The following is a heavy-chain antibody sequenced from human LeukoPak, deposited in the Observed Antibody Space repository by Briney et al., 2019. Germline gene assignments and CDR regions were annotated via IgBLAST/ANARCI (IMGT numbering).Heavy chain of an antibody. D-gene: IGHD5-18*01. J-gene: IGHJ4*02. Sequence: PGGSLRLSCAASGFTVSSNYMSWVRQAPGKGLEWVSVIYSGVSTYYADSVKGRFTISRDNSENTLYLQMHSLRAEDTAVYYCARVGYNYGTDYFDYWGQGTLVTVSS. CDR1: GFTVSSNY. CDR2: IYSGVST. CDR3: ARVGYNYGTDYFDY. V-gene: IGHV3-53*01.